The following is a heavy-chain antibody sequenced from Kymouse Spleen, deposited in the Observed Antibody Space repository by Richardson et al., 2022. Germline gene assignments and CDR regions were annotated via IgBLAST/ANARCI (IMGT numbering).Heavy chain of an antibody. D-gene: IGHD3-10*01. J-gene: IGHJ3*02. CDR2: INHSGST. CDR1: GGSFSGYY. CDR3: AREGVTMVRGVILRIGAFDI. V-gene: IGHV4-34*01. Sequence: QVQLQQWGAGLLKPSETLSLTCAVYGGSFSGYYWSWIRQPPGKGLEWIGEINHSGSTNYNPSLKSRVTISVDTSKNQFSLKLSSVTAADTAVYYCAREGVTMVRGVILRIGAFDIWGQGTMVTVSS.